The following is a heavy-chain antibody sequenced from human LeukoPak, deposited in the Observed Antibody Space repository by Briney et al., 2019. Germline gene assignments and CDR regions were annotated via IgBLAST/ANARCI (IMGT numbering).Heavy chain of an antibody. D-gene: IGHD2-15*01. CDR2: ISGSGGST. Sequence: GGSLRLSCAASGFTFSSYAMSWVRQAPGKGLEWVSAISGSGGSTYYADSVKGRFTISRDNSKNTLYLQMNSLRAEDTAVYYCAKDMDYCSGGSCELPKWANAFDIWGQGTMVTVSS. CDR3: AKDMDYCSGGSCELPKWANAFDI. J-gene: IGHJ3*02. CDR1: GFTFSSYA. V-gene: IGHV3-23*01.